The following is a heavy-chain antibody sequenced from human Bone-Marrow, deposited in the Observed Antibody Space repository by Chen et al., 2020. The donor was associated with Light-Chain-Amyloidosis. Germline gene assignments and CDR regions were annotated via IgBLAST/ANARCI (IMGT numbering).Heavy chain of an antibody. CDR1: GFTFSTFV. Sequence: EVQLVESGGGLVQPGGCLRLSCAASGFTFSTFVMSWVRQTPGKGLEWVSAVTRDGDTYHADSVKGRFTISRDNSKYRVYLQMNSLRAEDTAVYYCAKKGVSGVPYDYWGQGTLVTVSS. CDR2: VTRDGDT. D-gene: IGHD2-8*01. V-gene: IGHV3-23*04. J-gene: IGHJ4*02. CDR3: AKKGVSGVPYDY.